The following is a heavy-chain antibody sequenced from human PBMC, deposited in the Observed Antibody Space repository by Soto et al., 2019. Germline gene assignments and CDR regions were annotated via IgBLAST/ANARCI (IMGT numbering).Heavy chain of an antibody. CDR1: GFIFSTYA. J-gene: IGHJ3*01. CDR2: ISDTSRTI. Sequence: EAQLLETGGDLVQPGGSLRLSCAASGFIFSTYAMNWDRQAPGKGLEWVSAISDTSRTIFYAESVRGRVTISRDTSINTLYLQVSRLGPEDTAVYYRAHPRGYGIFDAIAFWGQGTMVTVAS. CDR3: AHPRGYGIFDAIAF. D-gene: IGHD1-1*01. V-gene: IGHV3-23*01.